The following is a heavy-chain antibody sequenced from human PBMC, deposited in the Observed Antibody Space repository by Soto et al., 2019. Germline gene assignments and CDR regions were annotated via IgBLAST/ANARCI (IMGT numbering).Heavy chain of an antibody. CDR3: ARAWTATAGWANWFDR. D-gene: IGHD6-13*01. Sequence: QVQLQESGPGLVEPSQTLSLTCTVSGGSISGEGYYWSWIRQYSGRGLEWIGYIHYSGSTYSNPSLKRRFTISVATSKTQFFLKLTSVTAADTAVYYCARAWTATAGWANWFDRWGQGTLVTVSS. V-gene: IGHV4-31*03. J-gene: IGHJ5*02. CDR1: GGSISGEGYY. CDR2: IHYSGST.